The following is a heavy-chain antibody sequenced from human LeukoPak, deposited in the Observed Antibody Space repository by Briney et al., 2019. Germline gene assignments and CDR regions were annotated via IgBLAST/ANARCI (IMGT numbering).Heavy chain of an antibody. CDR2: ISSSGSGDNT. V-gene: IGHV3-23*01. D-gene: IGHD1-26*01. J-gene: IGHJ2*01. CDR1: GVTLSTYA. Sequence: GGSLRLSCAASGVTLSTYAMSWARQAPGKGLEWVSGISSSGSGDNTYYADSVKGRFTISRDSSKTTLFLHMNTLRAEDTAIYYCAKDRTVGASYWYFDLWGRGALVTVSS. CDR3: AKDRTVGASYWYFDL.